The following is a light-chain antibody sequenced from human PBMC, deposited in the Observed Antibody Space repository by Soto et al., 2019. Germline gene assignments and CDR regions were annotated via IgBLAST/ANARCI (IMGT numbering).Light chain of an antibody. V-gene: IGLV2-14*01. CDR3: SSFTSRFTFV. CDR2: GVY. Sequence: QSVLTQPASVSFSPGESITSSCSGSSDDIGTYEYISWHQHHPGKAPKLILFGVYDRPSGISDRFSGSKSGNTASLTISGLQAEDEADYYCSSFTSRFTFVFGTGTKVTVL. J-gene: IGLJ1*01. CDR1: SDDIGTYEY.